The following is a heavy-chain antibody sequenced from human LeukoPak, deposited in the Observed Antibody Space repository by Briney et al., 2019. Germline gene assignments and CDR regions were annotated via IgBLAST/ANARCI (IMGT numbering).Heavy chain of an antibody. D-gene: IGHD2-21*01. CDR3: ARAIVVRPSPLGY. CDR1: GFTFSNTW. CDR2: IKSKTDGGTA. J-gene: IGHJ4*02. V-gene: IGHV3-15*01. Sequence: KTGGSLRLSCAASGFTFSNTWMSWVRQAPGKGLEWVGRIKSKTDGGTADYAAPVKGRFTISRDNAKNSLYLQMNSLRAEDTAVYYCARAIVVRPSPLGYWGQGTLVTVSS.